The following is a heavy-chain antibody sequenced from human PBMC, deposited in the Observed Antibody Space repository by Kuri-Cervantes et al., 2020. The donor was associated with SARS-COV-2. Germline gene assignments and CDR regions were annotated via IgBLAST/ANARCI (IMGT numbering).Heavy chain of an antibody. V-gene: IGHV4-39*01. D-gene: IGHD4-17*01. Sequence: AETLSLTCTVSGGSISSSSYYWGWIRQPQGRGLEWIGSIYYSGSTYYNPSLKSRVTISVDTSKNQFSLKLSSVTAEDTAVYYRARLHATVTPHYWGQGTLVTVSS. CDR3: ARLHATVTPHY. CDR2: IYYSGST. CDR1: GGSISSSSYY. J-gene: IGHJ4*02.